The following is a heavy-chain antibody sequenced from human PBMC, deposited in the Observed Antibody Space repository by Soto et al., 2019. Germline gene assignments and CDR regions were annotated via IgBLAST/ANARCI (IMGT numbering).Heavy chain of an antibody. J-gene: IGHJ4*02. CDR3: AKAGRYYDSSGYRGY. D-gene: IGHD3-22*01. CDR2: ISGSGGST. Sequence: GGSLRLSGAASGFTFTSYAMSWAPQPPGKGLEWVSAISGSGGSTYYADSVKGRFTISRDNSKNTLYLQMNSLRAEDTAVYYCAKAGRYYDSSGYRGYWGQGTLVTVSS. V-gene: IGHV3-23*01. CDR1: GFTFTSYA.